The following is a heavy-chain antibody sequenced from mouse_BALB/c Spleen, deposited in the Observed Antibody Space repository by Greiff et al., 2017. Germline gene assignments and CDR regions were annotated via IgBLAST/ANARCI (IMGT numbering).Heavy chain of an antibody. CDR1: GFTFTDYY. CDR2: IRNKANGYTT. D-gene: IGHD2-2*01. V-gene: IGHV7-3*02. Sequence: EVKLMESGGGLVQPGGSLRLSCATSGFTFTDYYMSWVRQPPGKALEWLGFIRNKANGYTTEYSASVKGRFTISRDNSQSILYLQMNTLRAEDSATYYCARDHGYDGFAYWGQGTLVTVSA. CDR3: ARDHGYDGFAY. J-gene: IGHJ3*01.